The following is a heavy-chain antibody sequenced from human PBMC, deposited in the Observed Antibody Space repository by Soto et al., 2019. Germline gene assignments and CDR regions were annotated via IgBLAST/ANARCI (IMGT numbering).Heavy chain of an antibody. J-gene: IGHJ4*02. CDR1: GFTFSSYA. V-gene: IGHV3-23*01. D-gene: IGHD3-16*02. CDR2: ISGSGGST. CDR3: AKDHSTITYYDYIWGSYQPHYFDY. Sequence: EVQLLESGRGLVQPGGSLRLSCAASGFTFSSYAMSWVRQAPGKGLEWVSAISGSGGSTYYAVSGKGRFTISRDNSKNTLYLQMNSLRAEDTAVYYCAKDHSTITYYDYIWGSYQPHYFDYWGQGTLVTVSS.